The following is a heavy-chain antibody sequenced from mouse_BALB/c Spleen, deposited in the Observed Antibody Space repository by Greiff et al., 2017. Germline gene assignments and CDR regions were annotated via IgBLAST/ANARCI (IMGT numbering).Heavy chain of an antibody. D-gene: IGHD2-14*01. Sequence: EVQLQQSGTVLARPGASVKMSCKASGYTFTSYWMHWVKQRPGQGLEWIGAIYPGNSDTSYNQKFKGKAKLTAVTSTSPAYMELSSLTNEDSAVYYCTRGVRPSYWYFDVWGAGTTVTVSS. J-gene: IGHJ1*01. CDR2: IYPGNSDT. V-gene: IGHV1-5*01. CDR3: TRGVRPSYWYFDV. CDR1: GYTFTSYW.